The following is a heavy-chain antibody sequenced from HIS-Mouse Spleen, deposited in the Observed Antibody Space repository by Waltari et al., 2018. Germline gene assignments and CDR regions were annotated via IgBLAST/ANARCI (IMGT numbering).Heavy chain of an antibody. D-gene: IGHD6-13*01. CDR1: GGSISSSSYY. Sequence: QLQLQESGPGLVKPSETLSLTCTVPGGSISSSSYYWGWISQPPGTGLEWIGSIYYSGSTYYNPSLKSRVTISVDTSKNQFSLKLSSVTAADTAVYYCAREIPYSSSWYDWYFDLWGRGTLVTVSS. CDR2: IYYSGST. V-gene: IGHV4-39*07. J-gene: IGHJ2*01. CDR3: AREIPYSSSWYDWYFDL.